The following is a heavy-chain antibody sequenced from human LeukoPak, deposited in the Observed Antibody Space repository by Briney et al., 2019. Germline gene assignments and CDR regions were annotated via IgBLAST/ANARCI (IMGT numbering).Heavy chain of an antibody. CDR3: ARDLVSSSWGMDV. D-gene: IGHD6-13*01. CDR2: IYYSGST. J-gene: IGHJ6*02. Sequence: SQTLSLTCTASGGSISSGGYYWSWIRQHPGKGLEWIGYIYYSGSTYYNPSLKSRVAISVDTSKNQFSLKLSSVTAADTAVYYCARDLVSSSWGMDVWGQGTTVTVSS. CDR1: GGSISSGGYY. V-gene: IGHV4-31*03.